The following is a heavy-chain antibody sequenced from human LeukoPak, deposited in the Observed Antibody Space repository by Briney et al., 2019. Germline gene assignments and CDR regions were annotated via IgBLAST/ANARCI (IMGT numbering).Heavy chain of an antibody. D-gene: IGHD3-10*01. CDR3: AKDQRFGDLDDY. V-gene: IGHV3-23*01. J-gene: IGHJ4*02. CDR1: GFTFNNYA. CDR2: ISGTGATT. Sequence: GGSLRLSCAASGFTFNNYAMSWVRQAPGKGLEWVSAISGTGATTYYADSVKGRFAISRDNPKNTLYLQMSSLRAEDTAVYYCAKDQRFGDLDDYRGQGTLVTVSS.